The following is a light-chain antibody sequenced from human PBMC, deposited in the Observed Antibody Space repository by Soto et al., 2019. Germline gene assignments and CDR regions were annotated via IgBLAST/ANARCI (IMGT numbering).Light chain of an antibody. CDR2: GND. CDR1: RSNVGSNP. CDR3: AAWDDSLNAYV. J-gene: IGLJ1*01. Sequence: SALTQPPSASGTPGQRVTISCSGSRSNVGSNPVNWYQQLPGTAPILLIYGNDQRPSGVPDRFSGSKSGTSASLAISALQSEDEADYYCAAWDDSLNAYVFGTGTKVTVL. V-gene: IGLV1-44*01.